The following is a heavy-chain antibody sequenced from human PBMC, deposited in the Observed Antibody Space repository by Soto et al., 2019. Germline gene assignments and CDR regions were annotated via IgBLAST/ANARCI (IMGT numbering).Heavy chain of an antibody. J-gene: IGHJ4*02. V-gene: IGHV3-53*01. CDR1: GFTVSSNY. CDR2: IYSGGST. D-gene: IGHD3-10*01. CDR3: ARSYYYGSGSHLV. Sequence: GGSLRPSCAASGFTVSSNYMSWVRQAPGKGLEWVSVIYSGGSTYYADSVKGRFTISRDSSKNTLYLQMNSLRTDDTAVYYCARSYYYGSGSHLVWGQGTLVTVSS.